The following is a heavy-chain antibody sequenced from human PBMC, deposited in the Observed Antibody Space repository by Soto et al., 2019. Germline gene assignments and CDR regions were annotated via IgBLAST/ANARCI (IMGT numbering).Heavy chain of an antibody. Sequence: EVQLVESGGGLAKPGGSLRLSCAASGFTFSSYSMNWVRQAPGKGLEWVSSISSSSSYIYYADSVKGRFTISRDNAKNSLYLQMNSLRAEDTAVYYCARTYCSSTSCYEEGFDYWGQGTLVTVSS. J-gene: IGHJ4*02. CDR2: ISSSSSYI. V-gene: IGHV3-21*01. D-gene: IGHD2-2*01. CDR1: GFTFSSYS. CDR3: ARTYCSSTSCYEEGFDY.